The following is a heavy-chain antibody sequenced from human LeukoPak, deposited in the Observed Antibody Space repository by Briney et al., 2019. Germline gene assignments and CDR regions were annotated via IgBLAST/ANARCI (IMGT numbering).Heavy chain of an antibody. J-gene: IGHJ6*03. V-gene: IGHV3-7*01. Sequence: GGALRLSCAASGFTFSSYWMSWVRQAPGKGLEWVANIKQDGSEKYYVDSVKGRFTISRDNAKNSLYLQMNSLRAEDTAVYYCAREEIAAAGARYYYYYYMDVWGKGTTVTVSS. CDR1: GFTFSSYW. CDR2: IKQDGSEK. D-gene: IGHD6-13*01. CDR3: AREEIAAAGARYYYYYYMDV.